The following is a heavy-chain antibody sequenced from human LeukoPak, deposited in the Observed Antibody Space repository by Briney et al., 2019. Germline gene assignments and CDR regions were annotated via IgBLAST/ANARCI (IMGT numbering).Heavy chain of an antibody. CDR3: TKDRVEMAIYAEYFQH. D-gene: IGHD5-24*01. CDR2: ICGSGGST. Sequence: GGSLRLSCAASGFTFSSYAMSWVRQAPGKGLEWVLDICGSGGSTYYADSVKDRFTISRDDSKNSLYLQLNSLRAEDTAVYYCTKDRVEMAIYAEYFQHWGQGTLVTVSS. CDR1: GFTFSSYA. V-gene: IGHV3-23*01. J-gene: IGHJ1*01.